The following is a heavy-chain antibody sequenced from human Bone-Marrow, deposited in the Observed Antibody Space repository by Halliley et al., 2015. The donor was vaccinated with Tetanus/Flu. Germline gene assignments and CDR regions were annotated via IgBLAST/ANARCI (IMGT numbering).Heavy chain of an antibody. Sequence: TLSLTCTVSGGSITTYYWSWIRQPPGKGLEWIGFIHYTGSTSYNPSLKSRVTISLATSKTQFSLKLSSVTAADTAVYYCAREGLGVLVGEEYFQFWGQGKLVVVSS. CDR2: IHYTGST. V-gene: IGHV4-59*01. D-gene: IGHD2-8*01. CDR1: GGSITTYY. CDR3: AREGLGVLVGEEYFQF. J-gene: IGHJ1*01.